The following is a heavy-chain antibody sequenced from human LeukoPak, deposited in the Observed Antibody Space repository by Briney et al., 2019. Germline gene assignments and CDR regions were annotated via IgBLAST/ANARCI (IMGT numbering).Heavy chain of an antibody. Sequence: SVKGRFSISRDNSKNALYLQMNSLSAEDTAVYFCARDYSRNSFYYWGQGTLVTVSS. CDR3: ARDYSRNSFYY. J-gene: IGHJ4*02. V-gene: IGHV3-30*07. D-gene: IGHD6-13*01.